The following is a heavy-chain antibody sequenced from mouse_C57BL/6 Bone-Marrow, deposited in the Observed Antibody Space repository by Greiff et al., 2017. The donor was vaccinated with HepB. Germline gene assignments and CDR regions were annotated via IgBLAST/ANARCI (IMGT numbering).Heavy chain of an antibody. D-gene: IGHD2-2*01. CDR1: GFTFSSYA. Sequence: EVQLVESGGGLVKPGGSLKLSCAASGFTFSSYAMSWVRQTPEKRLEWVATISDGGSYTYYPDNVKGRFTISRDNAKNNLYLQMSHLKSEDTAMYYCASSTMVTSDAMDYWGHGTSVTVSS. V-gene: IGHV5-4*01. CDR3: ASSTMVTSDAMDY. J-gene: IGHJ4*01. CDR2: ISDGGSYT.